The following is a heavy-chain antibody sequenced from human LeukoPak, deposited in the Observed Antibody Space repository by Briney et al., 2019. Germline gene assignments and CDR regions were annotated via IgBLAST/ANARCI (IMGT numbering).Heavy chain of an antibody. CDR3: AKVVGSYSGFAFDI. CDR2: ISGSGGGT. Sequence: RTGGSLRLSCAASGFTFSSYAMSWVRQAPGKGLEWVSAISGSGGGTYYADSVKGRFTISRDNSKNTLYLQMNSLRAEDTAVYYCAKVVGSYSGFAFDIWGQGTMVTVSS. V-gene: IGHV3-23*01. J-gene: IGHJ3*02. CDR1: GFTFSSYA. D-gene: IGHD1-26*01.